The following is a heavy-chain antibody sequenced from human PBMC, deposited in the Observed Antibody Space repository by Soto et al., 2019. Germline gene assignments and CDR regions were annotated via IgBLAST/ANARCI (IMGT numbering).Heavy chain of an antibody. V-gene: IGHV4-30-4*01. CDR2: ISYNGST. CDR1: GGSVSSGDYF. D-gene: IGHD3-22*01. CDR3: ARDGPRSYYYDSSGCSSLHGMDV. Sequence: SETLSLTCTVSGGSVSSGDYFWSWIRQPPGKGLEWIAYISYNGSTYYNPSLRSRLTTSIDASRNQFSLKLSSVTAADTAVYYCARDGPRSYYYDSSGCSSLHGMDVWGQGTTVTVSS. J-gene: IGHJ6*02.